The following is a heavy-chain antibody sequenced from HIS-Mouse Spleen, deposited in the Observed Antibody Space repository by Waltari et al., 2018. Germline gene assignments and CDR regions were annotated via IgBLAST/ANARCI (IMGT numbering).Heavy chain of an antibody. CDR1: GGSISSYY. CDR2: IYTSGGT. J-gene: IGHJ3*02. CDR3: ARDFHDFWSGYYGGDKKHDAFDI. Sequence: QVQLQESGPGLVKPSETLSLTCTVSGGSISSYYWSWIRQPAGKGLEWIGRIYTSGGTNSNPALKGRVTMSVDTSKNQFSLKLSSVTAADTAVYYCARDFHDFWSGYYGGDKKHDAFDIWGQGTMVTVSS. V-gene: IGHV4-4*07. D-gene: IGHD3-3*01.